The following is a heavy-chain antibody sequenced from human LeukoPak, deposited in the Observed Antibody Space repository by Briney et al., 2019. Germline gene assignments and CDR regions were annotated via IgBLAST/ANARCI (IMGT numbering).Heavy chain of an antibody. CDR1: GFTVSSNY. V-gene: IGHV3-53*01. D-gene: IGHD6-19*01. J-gene: IGHJ4*01. CDR3: AKGIYSSGWSYFDY. Sequence: GGSLRLSCAASGFTVSSNYMSWVPQAPGKGLEWVSVIYSGGSTYYADSVKGRFTISRDNSKNTLYLQMNSLRAEDTAVYYCAKGIYSSGWSYFDYWGHGTLVTVSS. CDR2: IYSGGST.